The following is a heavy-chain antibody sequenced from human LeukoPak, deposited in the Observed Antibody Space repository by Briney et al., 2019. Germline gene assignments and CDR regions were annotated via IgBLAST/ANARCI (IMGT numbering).Heavy chain of an antibody. Sequence: ASVKVSCKASGYSFINYGITWVRQAPGQGLEWMGWISAYNGNTNYAQRLQGRVTMTSDTSTSTAYMELRSLRSDDTAVYYCARSYYYESIGYYPPDYWGQGTLVTVPS. CDR1: GYSFINYG. D-gene: IGHD3-22*01. V-gene: IGHV1-18*01. CDR2: ISAYNGNT. CDR3: ARSYYYESIGYYPPDY. J-gene: IGHJ4*02.